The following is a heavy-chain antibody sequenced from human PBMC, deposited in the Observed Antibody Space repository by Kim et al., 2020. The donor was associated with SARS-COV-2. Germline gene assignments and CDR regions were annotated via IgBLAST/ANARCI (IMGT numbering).Heavy chain of an antibody. CDR3: ARDFRVMSGIYGAYCGGDCPALDY. V-gene: IGHV1-18*01. CDR2: ISGYNGNT. J-gene: IGHJ4*02. Sequence: ASVKVSCKASGYNFISYGISWVRQAPGQGLEWMGWISGYNGNTKYAQKFQGRVTMTTDTSTSTAYMELRSLRSDDTAVYYCARDFRVMSGIYGAYCGGDCPALDYWGQGTLGTVSS. CDR1: GYNFISYG. D-gene: IGHD2-21*02.